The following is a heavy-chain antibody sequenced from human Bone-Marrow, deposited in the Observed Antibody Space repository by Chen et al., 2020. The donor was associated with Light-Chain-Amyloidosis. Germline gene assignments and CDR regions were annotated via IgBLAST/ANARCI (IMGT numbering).Heavy chain of an antibody. Sequence: VESGGGVVQPGRSLRLSCAASGFTFSSYAVHWVRQAPGKGMEWVAVISYDGSNKYYADSVKGRFTISRDNSKNTLYLQMNSLRAEDTAVYYCARDLDARLRYFDCRWGFDYWGQGTLVTVSS. CDR1: GFTFSSYA. CDR3: ARDLDARLRYFDCRWGFDY. V-gene: IGHV3-30-3*01. J-gene: IGHJ4*02. D-gene: IGHD3-9*01. CDR2: ISYDGSNK.